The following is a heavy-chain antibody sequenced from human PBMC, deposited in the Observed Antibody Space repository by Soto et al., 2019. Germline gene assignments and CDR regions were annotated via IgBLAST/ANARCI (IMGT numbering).Heavy chain of an antibody. J-gene: IGHJ4*02. CDR1: GGSIASYY. D-gene: IGHD2-15*01. CDR3: VRDCSAGSCYFLFDY. CDR2: IYSSGGA. V-gene: IGHV4-4*07. Sequence: SETLSLTCTVSGGSIASYYWSWIRQSAGKGLEWIGRIYSSGGADYNPSLKSRVTMSVDTSKSQFSLMLSSVTAADTAVYYCVRDCSAGSCYFLFDYWGQGTLVTVSS.